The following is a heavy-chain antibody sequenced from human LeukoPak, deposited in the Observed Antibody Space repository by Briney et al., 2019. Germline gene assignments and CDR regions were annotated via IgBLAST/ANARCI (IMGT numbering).Heavy chain of an antibody. D-gene: IGHD6-13*01. Sequence: WGSLRLSCAASGCTFSSCWMSWVRQAPGRGLEWVANIKQDGSEKYYVDSVNSRFTISRDNAENSLYLQMNSLRAEDTAVYYCARSRRSAAAVPYYFDYWGQGTLVTVSS. J-gene: IGHJ4*02. CDR2: IKQDGSEK. CDR1: GCTFSSCW. V-gene: IGHV3-7*03. CDR3: ARSRRSAAAVPYYFDY.